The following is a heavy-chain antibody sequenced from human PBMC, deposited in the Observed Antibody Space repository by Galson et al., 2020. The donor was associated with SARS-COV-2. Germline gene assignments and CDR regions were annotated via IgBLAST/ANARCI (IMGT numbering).Heavy chain of an antibody. CDR3: ATPIVGGTFDY. D-gene: IGHD1-26*01. Sequence: ASVKVSCKASGYTFTSYDINWVRQAPGQGLEWMGWMNPNSGNSGHARKFQGRVTMTRNTSISTAYMELSSLRSEDTAVYYCATPIVGGTFDYWGQGTLVTGSS. CDR1: GYTFTSYD. V-gene: IGHV1-8*01. J-gene: IGHJ4*02. CDR2: MNPNSGNS.